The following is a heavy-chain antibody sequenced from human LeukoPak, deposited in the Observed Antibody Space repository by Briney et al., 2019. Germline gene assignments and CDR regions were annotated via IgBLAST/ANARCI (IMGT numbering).Heavy chain of an antibody. CDR2: IYHSGST. D-gene: IGHD6-13*01. CDR1: GVSISSSNW. CDR3: ARGRSSSWSYYYYYYGMDV. J-gene: IGHJ6*02. Sequence: SETLSLTCAVSGVSISSSNWWSWVRQPPGKGLEWIGEIYHSGSTNYNQSLKSRVTISVDKFKNQFSPKLSSVTAADTAVYYCARGRSSSWSYYYYYYGMDVWGQGTTVTVSS. V-gene: IGHV4-4*02.